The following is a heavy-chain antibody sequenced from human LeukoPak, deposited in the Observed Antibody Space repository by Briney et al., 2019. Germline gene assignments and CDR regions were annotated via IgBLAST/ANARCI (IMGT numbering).Heavy chain of an antibody. CDR1: GFTLSRYW. Sequence: GGSLRLSCAVSGFTLSRYWMNWVRQAPGKGLEWVANIKEDGSEKNYVDSVKGRFTTSRDNALNSVFLQMDSLRVEDTALYFCARGLIGTGGIDFWGQGTLVTVSS. J-gene: IGHJ4*02. D-gene: IGHD1/OR15-1a*01. CDR2: IKEDGSEK. V-gene: IGHV3-7*01. CDR3: ARGLIGTGGIDF.